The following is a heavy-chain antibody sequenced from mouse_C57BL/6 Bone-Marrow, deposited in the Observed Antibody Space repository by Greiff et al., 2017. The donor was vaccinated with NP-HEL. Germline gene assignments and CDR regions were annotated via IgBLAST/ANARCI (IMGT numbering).Heavy chain of an antibody. CDR1: GYTFTDYY. CDR2: IYPGSGNT. Sequence: VKLVESGAELVRPGASVKLSCKASGYTFTDYYINWVKQRPGQGLEWIARIYPGSGNTYYNEKFKGKATLTAEKSSSTAYMQLSSLTSEDSAVYFCARDYYGSFYAMDYWGQGTSVTVSS. CDR3: ARDYYGSFYAMDY. D-gene: IGHD1-1*01. J-gene: IGHJ4*01. V-gene: IGHV1-76*01.